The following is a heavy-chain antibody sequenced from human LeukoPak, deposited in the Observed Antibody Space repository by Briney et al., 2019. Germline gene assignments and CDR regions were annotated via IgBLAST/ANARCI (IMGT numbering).Heavy chain of an antibody. D-gene: IGHD6-25*01. CDR1: GGSINNNH. CDR2: VSYSGYT. V-gene: IGHV4-59*13. CDR3: VKLSHIAAAGAYSYHALDV. Sequence: SETLSLTCTVSGGSINNNHWTWIRRPPGKGLEWIGFVSYSGYTEYNPSLNSRLTISTDTSNNRFSLRLRSVTAADTAVYYCVKLSHIAAAGAYSYHALDVWGQGTTVTVSS. J-gene: IGHJ6*02.